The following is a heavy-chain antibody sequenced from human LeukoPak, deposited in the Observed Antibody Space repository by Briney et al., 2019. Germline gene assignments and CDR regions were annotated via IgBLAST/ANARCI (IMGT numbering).Heavy chain of an antibody. CDR2: ISGSGGST. CDR1: GFTFSSYA. J-gene: IGHJ4*02. CDR3: AKPVGFLKWLLSDFDY. D-gene: IGHD3-3*01. V-gene: IGHV3-23*01. Sequence: PGGSLRLSCAASGFTFSSYAMSWVRQAPGKGLEWVSAISGSGGSTYYADSVKGRFTISRDNSKNTLYLQMNSLRAEDTAVYYCAKPVGFLKWLLSDFDYWGQGTLVTVSS.